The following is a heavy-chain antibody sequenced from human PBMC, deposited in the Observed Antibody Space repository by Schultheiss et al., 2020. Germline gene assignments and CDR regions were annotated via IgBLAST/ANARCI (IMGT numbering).Heavy chain of an antibody. J-gene: IGHJ6*02. CDR2: ISYDGKNK. CDR1: GLTFSSYG. V-gene: IGHV3-30*18. D-gene: IGHD6-6*01. Sequence: GSLRLSCAASGLTFSSYGVHWVRQAPGKGLEWVALISYDGKNKYYADSVKGRFTISRDNSKNTLYLQMNSLRAEDTAVYYCANAGDNMAGRPDYYYYGMDVWGQGTTVTV. CDR3: ANAGDNMAGRPDYYYYGMDV.